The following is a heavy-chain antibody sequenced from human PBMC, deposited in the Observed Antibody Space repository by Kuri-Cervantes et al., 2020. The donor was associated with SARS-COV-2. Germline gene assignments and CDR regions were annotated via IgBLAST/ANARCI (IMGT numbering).Heavy chain of an antibody. Sequence: GGSLRLSCAASGFTFSCYWMSWVRQAPGKGLEWVANLKQDGSEKYYVDSVKGRFTISRDNGKNSLDLQLDSLRAEDTAVYYCARLVRDMATFDIWGPGTMVTVSS. V-gene: IGHV3-7*01. CDR2: LKQDGSEK. CDR1: GFTFSCYW. D-gene: IGHD3-10*01. J-gene: IGHJ3*02. CDR3: ARLVRDMATFDI.